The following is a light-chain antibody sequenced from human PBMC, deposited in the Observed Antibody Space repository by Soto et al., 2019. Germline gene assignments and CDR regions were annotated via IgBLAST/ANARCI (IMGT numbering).Light chain of an antibody. CDR2: GAS. Sequence: AIRMTQSPSSFSASTGDRVTITCRASHGISSYLAWYQQKPGKAPKLLIYGASTLQSGVPSRFSGSGSGTDFTLTISCLQSEDFATYYGQQYYSYPITFGHGTRLEIK. J-gene: IGKJ5*01. CDR1: HGISSY. CDR3: QQYYSYPIT. V-gene: IGKV1-8*01.